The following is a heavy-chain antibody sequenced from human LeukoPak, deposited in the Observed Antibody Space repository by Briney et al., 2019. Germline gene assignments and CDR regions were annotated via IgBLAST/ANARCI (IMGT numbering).Heavy chain of an antibody. V-gene: IGHV3-33*01. CDR2: IWYDGSNK. CDR1: GFVFNSYA. J-gene: IGHJ6*03. Sequence: GRSLRLSCAASGFVFNSYAMFWIRQAPGKGLEWVALIWYDGSNKYYADSVKGRFTISRDNSKNTLYLQMNSLRAEDTAVYYCARARGWEVHYYYYYMDVWGKGTTVTVSS. D-gene: IGHD1-26*01. CDR3: ARARGWEVHYYYYYMDV.